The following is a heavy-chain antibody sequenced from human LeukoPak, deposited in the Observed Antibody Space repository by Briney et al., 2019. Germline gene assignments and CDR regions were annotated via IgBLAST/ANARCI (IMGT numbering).Heavy chain of an antibody. V-gene: IGHV3-30*02. D-gene: IGHD3-10*01. J-gene: IGHJ4*02. CDR1: GFTFSSYG. CDR2: IRYDGSNK. Sequence: GGSLRLSCAASGFTFSSYGMHWVRQAPGKGLEWVAFIRYDGSNKYYADSVKGRFTISRDNSKNTLYLQMNSLRAEDTAVYYCAKGHTMVRGVSIDYWGQGTLVTVSS. CDR3: AKGHTMVRGVSIDY.